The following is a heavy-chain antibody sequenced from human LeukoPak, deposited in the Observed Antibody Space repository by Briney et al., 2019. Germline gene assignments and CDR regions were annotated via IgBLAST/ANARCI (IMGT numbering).Heavy chain of an antibody. V-gene: IGHV4-39*01. D-gene: IGHD6-13*01. CDR3: ARQIAAAGTTDFDY. CDR1: GGSISSSSYY. J-gene: IGHJ4*02. CDR2: IYYGGST. Sequence: PSETLSLTCTVSGGSISSSSYYWGWIRQPPGKGLEWIGSIYYGGSTYYNPSLKSRVTISVDTSKNQFSLKLSSVTAADTAVYYCARQIAAAGTTDFDYWGQGTLVTVSS.